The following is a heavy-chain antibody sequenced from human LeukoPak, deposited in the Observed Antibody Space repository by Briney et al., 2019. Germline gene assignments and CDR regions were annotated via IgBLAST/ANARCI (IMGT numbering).Heavy chain of an antibody. CDR1: SGSISTSNYY. V-gene: IGHV4-39*07. CDR2: IFYSGST. J-gene: IGHJ5*02. Sequence: SETLSLTCTVSSGSISTSNYYWGWVRQPPGKALEWIGNIFYSGSTYYSPSLKSRVTISLDTSRNRFSLELNSVTAADTAVYYCARGKRYSYGQIGWFGPWGQGTLVTVSS. CDR3: ARGKRYSYGQIGWFGP. D-gene: IGHD5-18*01.